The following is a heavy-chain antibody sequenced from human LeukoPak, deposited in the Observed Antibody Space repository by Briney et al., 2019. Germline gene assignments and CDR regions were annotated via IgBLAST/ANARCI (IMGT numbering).Heavy chain of an antibody. D-gene: IGHD1-14*01. Sequence: SETLSLTCAVYGGSFSGYYWSWIRQPPGTGLEWIGEINHSGSTNYNPSLKSRVTISVDTSKNQFSLKLSSVTAADTAVYYCARDLSPWETRNPDAFDIWGQGTMVTVSS. V-gene: IGHV4-34*01. CDR3: ARDLSPWETRNPDAFDI. CDR1: GGSFSGYY. J-gene: IGHJ3*02. CDR2: INHSGST.